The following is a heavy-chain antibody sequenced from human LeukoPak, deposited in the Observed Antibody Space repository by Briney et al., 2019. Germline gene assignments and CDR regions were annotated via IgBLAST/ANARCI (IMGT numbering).Heavy chain of an antibody. Sequence: PSETLSLNCAVKGGSFSGYYWSWIRQPPGNWPELIGEINHSGSTNYNPSLKSRVTISVDTYKNQFSLKLSSETAADTVVYYGLIGWRYYGPTNLDYWGQGTLVTVSS. J-gene: IGHJ4*02. CDR3: LIGWRYYGPTNLDY. V-gene: IGHV4-34*01. CDR1: GGSFSGYY. D-gene: IGHD3-10*01. CDR2: INHSGST.